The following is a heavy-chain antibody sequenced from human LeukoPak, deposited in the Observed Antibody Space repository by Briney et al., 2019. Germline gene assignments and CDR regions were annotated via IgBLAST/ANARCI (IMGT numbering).Heavy chain of an antibody. CDR2: IYTSGST. Sequence: SETLSLTCTVSGGSISSGDYYWSWIRQPAGKGLEWIGRIYTSGSTNYNPSLKSRVTMSVDTSKNQFSLKLSSVTAADTAVYYCARDTSIAAAGTVDYWGQGTLVTVSS. J-gene: IGHJ4*02. CDR3: ARDTSIAAAGTVDY. D-gene: IGHD6-13*01. CDR1: GGSISSGDYY. V-gene: IGHV4-61*02.